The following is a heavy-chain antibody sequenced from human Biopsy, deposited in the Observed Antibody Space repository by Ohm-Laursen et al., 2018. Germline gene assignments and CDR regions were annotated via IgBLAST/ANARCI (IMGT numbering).Heavy chain of an antibody. Sequence: SLRLSCAASGFSFGDHYLDWVRQAPGKGLEWVGRARNKANSYTIEYAASVMGRFTISRDDSQNSLYLQMNSLRVEDTAVYYCARGPSGVATIGRGQGTLVTVSS. CDR2: ARNKANSYTI. CDR3: ARGPSGVATIG. V-gene: IGHV3-72*01. CDR1: GFSFGDHY. D-gene: IGHD5-24*01. J-gene: IGHJ4*02.